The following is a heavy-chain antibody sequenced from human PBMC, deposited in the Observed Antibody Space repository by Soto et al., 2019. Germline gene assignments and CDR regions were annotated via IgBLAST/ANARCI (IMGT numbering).Heavy chain of an antibody. CDR3: AKRPLTWYLGLDY. V-gene: IGHV3-23*01. Sequence: EVQLLESGGGLVQPGGSLRLSCAASGFTFSNYTMTWVRQAPGKGLEWVSAINGDGGGNGGSTYYPDSVKGRFTISRDNSRNTLYLHMNNLRVEDTAVYYCAKRPLTWYLGLDYWGQGALVTVSS. J-gene: IGHJ4*02. CDR1: GFTFSNYT. D-gene: IGHD3-9*01. CDR2: INGDGGGNGGST.